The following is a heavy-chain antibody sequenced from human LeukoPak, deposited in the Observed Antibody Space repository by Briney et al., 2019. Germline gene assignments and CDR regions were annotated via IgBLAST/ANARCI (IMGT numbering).Heavy chain of an antibody. CDR1: GFSFSSYW. Sequence: GGSLRLSCTASGFSFSSYWMSWVRQAPGKGLEWVANIKQDGSEKDYVDSAKGRFTISRDNPKNSLHLQMNSLRAEDTAVYYSARYCGGDCYGMDVWGQGTTVTVSS. J-gene: IGHJ6*02. CDR2: IKQDGSEK. V-gene: IGHV3-7*01. D-gene: IGHD2-21*02. CDR3: ARYCGGDCYGMDV.